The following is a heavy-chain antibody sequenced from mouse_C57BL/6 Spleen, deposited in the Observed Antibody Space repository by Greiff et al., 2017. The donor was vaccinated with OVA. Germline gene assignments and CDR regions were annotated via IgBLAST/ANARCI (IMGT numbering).Heavy chain of an antibody. D-gene: IGHD1-1*01. V-gene: IGHV1-69*01. CDR3: ARSGGSSYRYFDV. CDR2: IDPSDSYT. Sequence: VQLQQPGAELVMPGASVKLSCKASGYTFTSYWMHWVKQRPGQGLEWIGEIDPSDSYTNYNQKFKGKSTLTVDKSSSTAYMQLSSLTSEDSAVYYCARSGGSSYRYFDVWGTGTTVTVSS. CDR1: GYTFTSYW. J-gene: IGHJ1*03.